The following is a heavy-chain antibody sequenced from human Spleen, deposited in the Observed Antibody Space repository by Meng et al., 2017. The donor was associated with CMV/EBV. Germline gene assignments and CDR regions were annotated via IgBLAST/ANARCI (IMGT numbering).Heavy chain of an antibody. CDR3: AKDSGGGSGSYYRYFDL. CDR1: GGSISSSNYY. V-gene: IGHV4-39*07. CDR2: IYYSGST. D-gene: IGHD3-10*01. Sequence: GSLRLSCTVSGGSISSSNYYWGWIRQPPGKGLEWIGNIYYSGSTDYNPSLKSRVTISVDTPKNQFSLKLSSVTAADTAVYYCAKDSGGGSGSYYRYFDLWGRGTLVTVSS. J-gene: IGHJ2*01.